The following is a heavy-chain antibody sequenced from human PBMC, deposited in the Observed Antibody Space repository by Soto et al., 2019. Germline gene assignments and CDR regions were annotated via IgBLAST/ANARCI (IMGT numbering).Heavy chain of an antibody. J-gene: IGHJ4*02. CDR1: DFSLSTSGVA. Sequence: QITLKESGPTLVKPTQTLTLTCTFSDFSLSTSGVAVGWIRQPPGKALEWLALIYWDDDKRYSPSLKSRLTITKDTSKNQVVLTMTNMDPVDTATYYCTHYDRSVYNPPFNYWGQGTLVTVSS. D-gene: IGHD3-22*01. CDR2: IYWDDDK. V-gene: IGHV2-5*02. CDR3: THYDRSVYNPPFNY.